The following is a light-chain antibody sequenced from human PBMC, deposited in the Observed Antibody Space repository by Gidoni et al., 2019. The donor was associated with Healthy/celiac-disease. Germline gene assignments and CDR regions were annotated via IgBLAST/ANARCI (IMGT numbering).Light chain of an antibody. CDR3: QQYNNWPFT. CDR1: QSGSSN. Sequence: EIVMTQSPATLSVSPGERATLSCRARQSGSSNLAWYQQKPGQAPRLLIYGASTRATGIPARFSGSGSGTEFTLTISSLQSEDFAVYYCQQYNNWPFTFGHGTKVDIK. V-gene: IGKV3-15*01. J-gene: IGKJ3*01. CDR2: GAS.